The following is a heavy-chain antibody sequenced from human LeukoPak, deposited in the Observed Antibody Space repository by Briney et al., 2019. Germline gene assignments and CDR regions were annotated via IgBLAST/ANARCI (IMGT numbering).Heavy chain of an antibody. CDR1: GFNFSSYW. CDR2: IKSKTDGGTT. CDR3: TTXPVYTMVRGVINSLYYFDY. D-gene: IGHD3-10*01. J-gene: IGHJ4*02. V-gene: IGHV3-15*01. Sequence: GGSLRLSCAASGFNFSSYWMTWVRQAPGKGLEWVGRIKSKTDGGTTDYAAPVKGRFTISRDDSKNTLYLQMNRLKTKDTAVYYXTTXPVYTMVRGVINSLYYFDYWGQGTLVTVSS.